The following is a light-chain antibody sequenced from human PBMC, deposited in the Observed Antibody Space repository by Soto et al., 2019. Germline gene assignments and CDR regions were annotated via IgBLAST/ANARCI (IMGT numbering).Light chain of an antibody. CDR3: SSYTSSSTLHV. J-gene: IGLJ1*01. Sequence: QSVLTQPASVPGSPGQSITISCTGTSSDVGGYNYVSWYQQHPGKAPKLMIYEVSNRPSGVSNRFSGSKSGKTASLTISGLQAEDEADYYCSSYTSSSTLHVFGTGTKVTVL. V-gene: IGLV2-14*01. CDR1: SSDVGGYNY. CDR2: EVS.